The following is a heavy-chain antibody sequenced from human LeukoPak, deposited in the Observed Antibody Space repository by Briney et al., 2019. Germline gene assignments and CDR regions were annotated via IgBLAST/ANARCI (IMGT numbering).Heavy chain of an antibody. CDR3: ATGYSSTWYYFDY. Sequence: SETLSLTCTVSGDSISSYYWSWIRQPPGKGLEWIGYIYHSGSTNYNPSLKSRVTISADTSKDQFSLKLASVTAADAAVYYCATGYSSTWYYFDYWGQGTLVTVSS. V-gene: IGHV4-59*01. CDR1: GDSISSYY. D-gene: IGHD6-13*01. CDR2: IYHSGST. J-gene: IGHJ4*02.